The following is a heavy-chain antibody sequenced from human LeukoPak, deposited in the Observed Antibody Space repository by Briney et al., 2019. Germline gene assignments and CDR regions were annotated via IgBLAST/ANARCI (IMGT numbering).Heavy chain of an antibody. J-gene: IGHJ4*02. CDR2: INTNTGNP. CDR1: GYTFTSYA. V-gene: IGHV7-4-1*02. CDR3: ARVVRGSSAYRYYFDY. Sequence: ASVKVSCKASGYTFTSYAMNWVRQAPGQGLEWMGWINTNTGNPTYAQGFTGRFVFSLDTSVSTAYLQISSLKAEDTAVYYYARVVRGSSAYRYYFDYWGQGTLVTVSS. D-gene: IGHD3-22*01.